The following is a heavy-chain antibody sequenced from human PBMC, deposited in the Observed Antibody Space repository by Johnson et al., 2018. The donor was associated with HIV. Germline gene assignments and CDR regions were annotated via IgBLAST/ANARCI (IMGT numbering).Heavy chain of an antibody. CDR2: IRYDGRNK. V-gene: IGHV3-30*02. Sequence: QVQLMESGGGLVQPGGSLRLSCAASEFTFSSYGMHWVRQAPGKGLEWVAFIRYDGRNKYYRDSVKGRFTISSDNSKYTLYLHMNSLRAEDTAVYYCAKLGGEDGFDIWGQGTMVTVSS. D-gene: IGHD2-21*01. J-gene: IGHJ3*02. CDR3: AKLGGEDGFDI. CDR1: EFTFSSYG.